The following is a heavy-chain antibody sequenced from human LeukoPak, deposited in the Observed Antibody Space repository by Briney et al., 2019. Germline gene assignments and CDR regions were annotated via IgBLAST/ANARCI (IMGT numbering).Heavy chain of an antibody. CDR1: GFTFSSYL. J-gene: IGHJ4*02. CDR2: IKQDGSEK. D-gene: IGHD2-2*01. V-gene: IGHV3-7*01. CDR3: ARVREDIVVVPAVSSLDY. Sequence: PGGSLRLSCAASGFTFSSYLMSWVRQAPGKGLEWVANIKQDGSEKYYVDSVKGRFTISRDNAKNSLYLQMNSLRAEDTAVYYCARVREDIVVVPAVSSLDYWGQGTLGTVSS.